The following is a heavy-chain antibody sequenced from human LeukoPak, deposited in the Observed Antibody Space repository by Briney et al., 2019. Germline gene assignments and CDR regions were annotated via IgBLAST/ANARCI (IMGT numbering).Heavy chain of an antibody. V-gene: IGHV3-7*01. CDR3: AKDKHYFQSDY. D-gene: IGHD3-10*01. Sequence: GGSLRLSCAASGFTFSNYWMIWVRQAPGKGLEWVASIKQDGSEKQYVGSVRGRFTISRDNAKNVLDLQMNSLTAEDTAVYYCAKDKHYFQSDYWGQGTLVTVSS. CDR2: IKQDGSEK. J-gene: IGHJ4*02. CDR1: GFTFSNYW.